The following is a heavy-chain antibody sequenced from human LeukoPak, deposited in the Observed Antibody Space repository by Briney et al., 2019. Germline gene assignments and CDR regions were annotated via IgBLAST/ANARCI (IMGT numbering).Heavy chain of an antibody. CDR1: GYTFTSYG. V-gene: IGHV1-18*01. CDR3: TRLLWFGESPNWFDP. D-gene: IGHD3-10*01. J-gene: IGHJ5*02. Sequence: ASVKVSCKASGYTFTSYGISWVRQAPGQGLEWMGWISAYNGNTNYAQKFQGRVTVTTDTYTSTAYMELRSLRSGDTAVYYCTRLLWFGESPNWFDPWGQGTLVTVSS. CDR2: ISAYNGNT.